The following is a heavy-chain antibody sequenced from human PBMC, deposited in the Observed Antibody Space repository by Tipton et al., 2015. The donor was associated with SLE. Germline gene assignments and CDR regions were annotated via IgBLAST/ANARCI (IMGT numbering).Heavy chain of an antibody. V-gene: IGHV1-18*01. CDR1: GGTFSSYA. CDR2: ISAYNGNT. J-gene: IGHJ5*02. CDR3: ARVGGSWWFDP. Sequence: QSGAEVKKPESSVKVSCKASGGTFSSYAISWVRQAPGQGLEWMGWISAYNGNTNYAQKLQGRVTMTTDTSTSTAYMEPRSLRSDDTAVYYCARVGGSWWFDPWGQGTLVTVSS. D-gene: IGHD1-26*01.